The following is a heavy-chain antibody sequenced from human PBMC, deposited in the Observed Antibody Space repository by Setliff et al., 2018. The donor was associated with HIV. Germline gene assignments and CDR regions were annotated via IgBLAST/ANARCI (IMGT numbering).Heavy chain of an antibody. CDR1: GGSISTGGYY. Sequence: TLSLTCTASGGSISTGGYYWSWIRQHPGKGLEWIGYIYNSGGTYYNPSLKSRITMSIDTSKNQFSLKLNSVTAADTAVYFCARASRWGSIPFDYWGQGTLVTVSS. CDR3: ARASRWGSIPFDY. J-gene: IGHJ4*02. CDR2: IYNSGGT. D-gene: IGHD2-21*01. V-gene: IGHV4-31*03.